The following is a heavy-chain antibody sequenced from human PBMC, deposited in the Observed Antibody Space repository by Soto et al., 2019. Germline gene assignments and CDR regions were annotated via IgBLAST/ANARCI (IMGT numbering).Heavy chain of an antibody. CDR3: AREGVAAPYYYYGMDV. J-gene: IGHJ6*02. V-gene: IGHV4-59*01. D-gene: IGHD2-15*01. Sequence: SSETLSLTCTVSGDSIRSYYWSWIRQPPGKGLEWIGHISYTGSTHYNPSLKSRVTISADTSKNQFSLKLSSVTTADTALYYCAREGVAAPYYYYGMDVWGQGAKVTVSS. CDR1: GDSIRSYY. CDR2: ISYTGST.